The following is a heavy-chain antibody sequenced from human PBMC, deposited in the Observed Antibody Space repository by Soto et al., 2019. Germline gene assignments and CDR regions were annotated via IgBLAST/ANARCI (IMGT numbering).Heavy chain of an antibody. D-gene: IGHD1-26*01. V-gene: IGHV4-39*01. J-gene: IGHJ3*02. CDR1: GGSISSSSYY. CDR2: IYYSGST. Sequence: PSETLSLTCTVSGGSISSSSYYWGWIRQPPGKGLEWIGSIYYSGSTYYNPSLKSRVTISVDTSKNQFSLKLSSVTAADTAVYYCARRYSGSYSGAFDIWGQGTMVTVSS. CDR3: ARRYSGSYSGAFDI.